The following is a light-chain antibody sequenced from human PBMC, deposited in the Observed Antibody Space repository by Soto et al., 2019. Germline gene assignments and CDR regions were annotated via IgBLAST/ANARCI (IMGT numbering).Light chain of an antibody. CDR2: GAS. CDR3: QHYGASHYM. V-gene: IGKV3-20*01. Sequence: IVLTQSPGTLSVSPGETVTLSCRASQSVTSSNLAWYQQKPGQAPRLLIYGASYRATGIADKFSGSGSGADFSLTISRLEPEVVAVYYCQHYGASHYMFGQGTKLEIK. CDR1: QSVTSSN. J-gene: IGKJ2*01.